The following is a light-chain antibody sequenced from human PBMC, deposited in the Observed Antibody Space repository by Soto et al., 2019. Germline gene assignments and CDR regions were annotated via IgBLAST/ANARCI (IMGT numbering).Light chain of an antibody. CDR2: DAS. J-gene: IGKJ1*01. CDR3: QQYIDSWT. CDR1: QNIDRC. V-gene: IGKV1-5*01. Sequence: DIQMTQSPSTLSESVGDRGNMTCRASQNIDRCLAWYQQRPGEGPKVLMFDASKLESGVPSRFSGSGSGTEFTLTISSLQTDDFSTYYCQQYIDSWTFGQGTKVEIK.